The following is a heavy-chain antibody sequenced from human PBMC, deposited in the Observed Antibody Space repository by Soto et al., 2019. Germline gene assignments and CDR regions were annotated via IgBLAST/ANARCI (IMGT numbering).Heavy chain of an antibody. CDR1: GFTFSNYG. Sequence: QVQLVESGGGVVQPGRSLRLSCAASGFTFSNYGMHWVRQAPGKGLEWVAVISYDGSNKYYADSVKGRFTISRDNSKNTLNLQMNSLRAEDTAVYYCAKPTRGYCSGGSCYNYFDYWGQGTLVTVSS. CDR3: AKPTRGYCSGGSCYNYFDY. J-gene: IGHJ4*02. CDR2: ISYDGSNK. D-gene: IGHD2-15*01. V-gene: IGHV3-30*18.